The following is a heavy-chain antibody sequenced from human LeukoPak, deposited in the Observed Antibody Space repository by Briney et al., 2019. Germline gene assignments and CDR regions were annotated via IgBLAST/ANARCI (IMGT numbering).Heavy chain of an antibody. CDR2: IYTSGST. D-gene: IGHD1-26*01. Sequence: KPSETLSLTCTVSGDSITSGDSYWTWIRQPAGRGLEWIGLIYTSGSTKYNPSLKSRITMSLDTSKNQISLQLNSVTAADTAVYYCAREHSHWGQGTLVTVSS. CDR1: GDSITSGDSY. CDR3: AREHSH. V-gene: IGHV4-61*02. J-gene: IGHJ4*02.